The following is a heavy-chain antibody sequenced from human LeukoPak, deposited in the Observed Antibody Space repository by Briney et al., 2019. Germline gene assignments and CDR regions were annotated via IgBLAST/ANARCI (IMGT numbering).Heavy chain of an antibody. Sequence: PWASVEVSCKASGYTFTSYGISWVRQAPGQGLEWMGWISAYNGNTNYAQKLQGRVTMTTDTSTSTAYMELRSLRSDDTAVYYCARDRAGYSYGCFDYWGQGTLVTVSS. CDR1: GYTFTSYG. V-gene: IGHV1-18*01. D-gene: IGHD5-18*01. CDR2: ISAYNGNT. CDR3: ARDRAGYSYGCFDY. J-gene: IGHJ4*02.